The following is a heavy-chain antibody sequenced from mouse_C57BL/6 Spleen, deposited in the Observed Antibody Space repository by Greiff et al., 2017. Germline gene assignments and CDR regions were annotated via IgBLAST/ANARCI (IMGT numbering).Heavy chain of an antibody. CDR2: INLSSGYT. D-gene: IGHD2-4*01. CDR3: AGYYDDDGGYFEG. J-gene: IGHJ1*03. CDR1: GYTFTSYT. Sequence: QVQLQQSGAELARPGASVKMSCKASGYTFTSYTMHWVKQRPGQGLEWIGYINLSSGYTKYNQKVKDKATLTADKSSSTAYMQLSSLTSEDSAVYYCAGYYDDDGGYFEGWGTGTTVTVSS. V-gene: IGHV1-4*01.